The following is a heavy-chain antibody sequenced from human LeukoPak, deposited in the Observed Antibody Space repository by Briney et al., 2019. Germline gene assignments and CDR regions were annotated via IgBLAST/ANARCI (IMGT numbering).Heavy chain of an antibody. J-gene: IGHJ4*02. CDR1: GFTFSSYA. CDR3: AKKVTGSYNNPLDY. Sequence: PGGSLRLSCAASGFTFSSYAMSWVRQAPGKELEWVSAISVSGGSTYYADSVKGRFTISRDNSKNTLYLQMNSLTAEDTAVYYCAKKVTGSYNNPLDYWGQGILVTVSS. D-gene: IGHD3-10*01. V-gene: IGHV3-23*01. CDR2: ISVSGGST.